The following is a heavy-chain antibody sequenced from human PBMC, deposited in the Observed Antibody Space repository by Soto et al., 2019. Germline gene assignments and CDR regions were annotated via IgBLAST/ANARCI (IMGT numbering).Heavy chain of an antibody. CDR3: AKDRVRGIAVAGSDY. CDR1: GFTFSSYA. V-gene: IGHV3-23*01. Sequence: EVQLLESGGGLVQPGGSLRLSCAASGFTFSSYAMSWVRQAPGKGLVWVSAISGSGGSTYYADSVKGRFTISRDNSKNTLYLQMNSLRAEDTAVYYCAKDRVRGIAVAGSDYWGQGTLVTVSS. CDR2: ISGSGGST. D-gene: IGHD6-19*01. J-gene: IGHJ4*02.